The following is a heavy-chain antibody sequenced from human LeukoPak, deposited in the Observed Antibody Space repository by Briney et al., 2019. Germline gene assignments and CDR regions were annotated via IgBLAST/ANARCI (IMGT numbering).Heavy chain of an antibody. J-gene: IGHJ4*02. V-gene: IGHV1-2*02. CDR1: GYTFTGYY. CDR3: ARGDAVAGSHYFDY. D-gene: IGHD6-19*01. CDR2: INPNSGGT. Sequence: ASVKVSCKASGYTFTGYYMHWVRQVPGQGLEWMGWINPNSGGTNYAQKFQGRVTMTRDTSISTAYMELSRLRSDDTAVYYCARGDAVAGSHYFDYWGQGTLVTVSS.